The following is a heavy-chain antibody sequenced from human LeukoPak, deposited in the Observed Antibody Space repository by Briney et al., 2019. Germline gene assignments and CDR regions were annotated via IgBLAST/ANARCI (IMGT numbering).Heavy chain of an antibody. CDR1: GDSISSVNYY. Sequence: SETLSLTCTVSGDSISSVNYYWSWIRQPAGKGLEWIGRIYTSGSTNYNPSLKSRLTISVDTSKNQFSLKPSSVTAADTAVYYCARDLYYYYYMDVWGKGTTVTVSS. CDR3: ARDLYYYYYMDV. V-gene: IGHV4-61*02. J-gene: IGHJ6*03. CDR2: IYTSGST.